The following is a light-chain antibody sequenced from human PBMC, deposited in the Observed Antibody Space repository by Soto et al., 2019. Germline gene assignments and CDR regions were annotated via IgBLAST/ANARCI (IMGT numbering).Light chain of an antibody. J-gene: IGLJ1*01. CDR2: EVG. Sequence: QSALTQPASVSGSPGQSITISCSGTSNDVGTYNLVSWYQQHPGKAPKLMIYEVGTRPSGVSNRFSGSKSGNTASLTISGLQAEDEADYYCCSYASRGEVFGTGTKVTVL. CDR3: CSYASRGEV. CDR1: SNDVGTYNL. V-gene: IGLV2-23*02.